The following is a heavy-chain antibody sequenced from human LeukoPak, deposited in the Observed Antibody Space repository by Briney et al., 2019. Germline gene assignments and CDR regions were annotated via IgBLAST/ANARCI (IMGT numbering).Heavy chain of an antibody. CDR1: GFTFSRYA. CDR3: AREFSISLSFDQ. V-gene: IGHV3-64*02. J-gene: IGHJ4*01. CDR2: ISNTGGNT. D-gene: IGHD3-3*02. Sequence: GWSLRLSCAASGFTFSRYAMHWFRQAPGKGLEYVSGISNTGGNTYYADSVKGRFTISRDNSKNTLFLQMGSLRPEDMAVYYCAREFSISLSFDQWGHGTLVTVSS.